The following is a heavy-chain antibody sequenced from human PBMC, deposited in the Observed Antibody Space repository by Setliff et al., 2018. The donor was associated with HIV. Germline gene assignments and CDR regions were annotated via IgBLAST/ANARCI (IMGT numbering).Heavy chain of an antibody. J-gene: IGHJ4*02. CDR3: ARDLRSSHGSPNYFDY. V-gene: IGHV3-11*04. CDR2: ISSSGTTI. Sequence: PGGSLRLSCTASGFTFSDYYMSWIRQSPGKGLEWISYISSSGTTIYYADSVKGRFTISRDNAKNSLYLEMNSLRAEDTAVYYCARDLRSSHGSPNYFDYWGRGALVTVSS. D-gene: IGHD2-15*01. CDR1: GFTFSDYY.